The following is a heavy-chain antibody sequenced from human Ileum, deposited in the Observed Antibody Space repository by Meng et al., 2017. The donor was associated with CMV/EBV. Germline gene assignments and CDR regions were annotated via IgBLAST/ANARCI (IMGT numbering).Heavy chain of an antibody. J-gene: IGHJ4*02. V-gene: IGHV3-23*01. CDR1: GMDFSDCA. CDR2: ITSGGAGT. CDR3: AKGFHGSISTFLDY. Sequence: ASGMDFSDCAMSWVRQAPGKGLEWLSGITSGGAGTYYADSVKGRFTISRDKSMNTLYLQMNSLRDDDSAVYYCAKGFHGSISTFLDYWGQGTLVTVSS. D-gene: IGHD2-15*01.